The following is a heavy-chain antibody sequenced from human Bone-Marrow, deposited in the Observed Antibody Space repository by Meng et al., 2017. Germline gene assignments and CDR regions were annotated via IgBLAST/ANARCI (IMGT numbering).Heavy chain of an antibody. CDR1: GGSVNSGSYA. Sequence: QVQLQESGPGLVRPLETLSLTCTVSGGSVNSGSYAWSWIRQPTGKGLEWIGNIYYSGTTNYNPSLKSRVTISIDASKNQFSLMLSSLTAADTAVYYCARGQYYWGQGTLVTVSS. CDR3: ARGQYY. V-gene: IGHV4-61*01. CDR2: IYYSGTT. J-gene: IGHJ4*02.